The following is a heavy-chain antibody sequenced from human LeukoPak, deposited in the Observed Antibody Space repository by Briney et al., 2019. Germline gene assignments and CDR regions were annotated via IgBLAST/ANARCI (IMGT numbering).Heavy chain of an antibody. CDR1: GGSISSYY. Sequence: PSETLSLTCTVSGGSISSYYWSWIRQPPGKGLEWIGYIYYSGSTNYNPSLKSRVTISVDTSKNQFSLKLSSVTAADTAVYYCARSGYYYGSGSYPDYWGQGTLVTVSS. CDR3: ARSGYYYGSGSYPDY. CDR2: IYYSGST. V-gene: IGHV4-59*01. J-gene: IGHJ4*02. D-gene: IGHD3-10*01.